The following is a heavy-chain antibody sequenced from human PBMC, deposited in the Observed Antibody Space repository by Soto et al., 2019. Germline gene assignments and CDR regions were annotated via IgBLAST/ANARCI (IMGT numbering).Heavy chain of an antibody. CDR3: ARNLVRGGRYSAALNYFDY. J-gene: IGHJ4*02. CDR1: GGTFSSFA. CDR2: IIPMLGTT. V-gene: IGHV1-69*13. D-gene: IGHD1-26*01. Sequence: AASVKVSCKASGGTFSSFAISWVRQAPGQGLEWMGGIIPMLGTTKDAQKFQGRVTITADESTSTAYMELSSLRSEDTAVYYCARNLVRGGRYSAALNYFDYWGQGTLVTVSS.